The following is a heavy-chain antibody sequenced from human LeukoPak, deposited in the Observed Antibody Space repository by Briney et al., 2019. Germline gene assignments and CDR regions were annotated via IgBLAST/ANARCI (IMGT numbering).Heavy chain of an antibody. J-gene: IGHJ4*02. CDR2: INPSGGST. CDR3: ARDHGGDTAMVPALDY. D-gene: IGHD5-18*01. CDR1: GYTFTSYY. V-gene: IGHV1-46*01. Sequence: ASVTVSCKASGYTFTSYYTHWVRQAPGQGLEWMGIINPSGGSTSYAQKFQGRVTMTRDTSTSTVYMELSSLRSEDTAVYYCARDHGGDTAMVPALDYWGQGTLVTVSS.